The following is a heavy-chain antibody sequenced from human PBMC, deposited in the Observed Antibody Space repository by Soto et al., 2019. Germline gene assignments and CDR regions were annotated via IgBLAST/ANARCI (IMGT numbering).Heavy chain of an antibody. CDR2: IIPIFGTA. CDR1: GGTFSSYA. V-gene: IGHV1-69*06. J-gene: IGHJ4*02. D-gene: IGHD3-22*01. Sequence: SVKVSCKASGGTFSSYAISWVRQAPGQGLEWMGGIIPIFGTANYAQKFQGRVTITADKSTSTAYMELSSLRSEDTAVYYCARDYYDSSGYSYFDYWGQGTLVTVSS. CDR3: ARDYYDSSGYSYFDY.